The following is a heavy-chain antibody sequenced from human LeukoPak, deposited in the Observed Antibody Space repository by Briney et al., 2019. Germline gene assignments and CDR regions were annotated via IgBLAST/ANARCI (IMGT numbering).Heavy chain of an antibody. V-gene: IGHV3-23*01. D-gene: IGHD3-10*01. CDR1: GFTFSSYG. CDR2: ISGSGGST. Sequence: PGGSLRLSCAASGFTFSSYGMSWVRQAPGKGLEWVSAISGSGGSTYYADSVKGRFTISRDNSKNTLYLQMNSLRAEDTAVYYCAVRRGSGSYHPIDYWGQGTLVTVSS. J-gene: IGHJ4*02. CDR3: AVRRGSGSYHPIDY.